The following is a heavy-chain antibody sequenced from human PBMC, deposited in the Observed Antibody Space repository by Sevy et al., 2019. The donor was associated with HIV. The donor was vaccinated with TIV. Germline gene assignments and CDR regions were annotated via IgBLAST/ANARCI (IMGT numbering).Heavy chain of an antibody. J-gene: IGHJ4*02. CDR1: GFTFSSYA. V-gene: IGHV3-23*01. Sequence: GGSLRLSCAASGFTFSSYAMSWVRQAPGKGLEWVSVISGSGGSTYYADSVKGRFTISRANSKNTLSLQMNSLRAEDTAVYYCAKGIAVAGTGDYWGQGTLVTVSS. CDR3: AKGIAVAGTGDY. D-gene: IGHD6-19*01. CDR2: ISGSGGST.